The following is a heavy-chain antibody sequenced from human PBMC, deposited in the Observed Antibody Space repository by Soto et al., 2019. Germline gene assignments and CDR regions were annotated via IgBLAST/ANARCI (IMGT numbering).Heavy chain of an antibody. CDR2: ISAYNGNT. CDR3: AREPIGYYYDRSGSSYY. J-gene: IGHJ4*02. Sequence: QVQLVQSGDEVKKPVASVKVSCKASGYTFTSYGISWVRQAPGQGLEWMGWISAYNGNTKYAQKLQGRVTMNTDTSTSTAYMELRRLRSDDTAVYYCAREPIGYYYDRSGSSYYWGQGTLVTVST. D-gene: IGHD3-22*01. CDR1: GYTFTSYG. V-gene: IGHV1-18*01.